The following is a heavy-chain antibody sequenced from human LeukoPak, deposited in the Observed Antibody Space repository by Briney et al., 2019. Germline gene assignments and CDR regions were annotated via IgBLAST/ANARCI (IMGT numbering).Heavy chain of an antibody. V-gene: IGHV1-8*01. J-gene: IGHJ4*02. CDR1: GYTFTSYD. D-gene: IGHD3-3*01. CDR3: AGGTTFNKPYYDFWSGYPLGGFDY. CDR2: MNPNSGNT. Sequence: ASVKVSCKASGYTFTSYDINWVRQATGQGLEWMGWMNPNSGNTGYAQKFQGRVTMTRNTSISTAYMELSSLRSEDTAVYYCAGGTTFNKPYYDFWSGYPLGGFDYWGQGTLVTVSS.